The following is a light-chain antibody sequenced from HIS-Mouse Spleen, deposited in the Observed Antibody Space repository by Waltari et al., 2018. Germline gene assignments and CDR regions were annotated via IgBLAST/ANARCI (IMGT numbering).Light chain of an antibody. V-gene: IGLV2-14*03. CDR1: SSDVGGYNY. J-gene: IGLJ3*02. CDR2: DVS. CDR3: AAWDDSLSGWV. Sequence: QSALTQPASVSGSPGQSITISCTGTSSDVGGYNYVSWYQQHPGKAPKLMIYDVSNRPSGGSNRFSGAKSGNTASRTISGLQAEDEADYYCAAWDDSLSGWVFGGGTKLTVL.